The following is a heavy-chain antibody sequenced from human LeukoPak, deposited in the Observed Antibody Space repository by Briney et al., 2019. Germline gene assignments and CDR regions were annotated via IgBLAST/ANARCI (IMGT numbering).Heavy chain of an antibody. Sequence: GASVKVSCKASGYILTSYYMHWVRQAPGQGLEWMGIINPSGGSTSYAQKFQGRVTMTRDMSTSTVYMELSSLRSEDTAVYYCARARADIVVVVEAYYYYYYMDVWGKGTTVTVSS. V-gene: IGHV1-46*01. D-gene: IGHD2-15*01. CDR2: INPSGGST. CDR1: GYILTSYY. J-gene: IGHJ6*03. CDR3: ARARADIVVVVEAYYYYYYMDV.